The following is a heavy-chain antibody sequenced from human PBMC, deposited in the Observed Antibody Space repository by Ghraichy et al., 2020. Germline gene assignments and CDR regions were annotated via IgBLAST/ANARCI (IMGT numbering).Heavy chain of an antibody. CDR2: IKQDGSEK. D-gene: IGHD2-2*02. V-gene: IGHV3-7*01. CDR3: ARDGIVPAAIPGDYYYYYGMDV. Sequence: SCAASGFTFSSYWMSWVRQAPGKGLEWVANIKQDGSEKYYVDSVKGRFTISRDNAKNSLYLQMNSLRAEDTAVYYCARDGIVPAAIPGDYYYYYGMDVWGQGTTVTVSS. J-gene: IGHJ6*02. CDR1: GFTFSSYW.